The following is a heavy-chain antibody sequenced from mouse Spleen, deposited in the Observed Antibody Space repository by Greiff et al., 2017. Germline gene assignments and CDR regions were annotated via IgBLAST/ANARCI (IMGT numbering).Heavy chain of an antibody. J-gene: IGHJ1*03. V-gene: IGHV5-17*01. Sequence: EVMLVESGGGLVKPGGSLKLSCAASGFTFSDYGMHWVRQAPEKGLEWVAYISSGSSTIYYADTVKGRFTISRDNAKNTLFLQMTSLRSEDTAMYYCARRVITTVVEGWYFDVWGTGTTVTVSS. D-gene: IGHD1-1*01. CDR2: ISSGSSTI. CDR1: GFTFSDYG. CDR3: ARRVITTVVEGWYFDV.